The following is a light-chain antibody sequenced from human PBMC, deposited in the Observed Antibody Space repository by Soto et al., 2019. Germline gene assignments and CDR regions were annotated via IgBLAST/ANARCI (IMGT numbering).Light chain of an antibody. Sequence: QYVLTQPPSVSGAPVQRVTISCTGSSYNIGAGSDVHWYQQLPGTAPKLLIYGNSNRPSGVPDRFSGSKSGTSASLAITGLQAEDEADYYCQSYDSSLSGYVVFGGGTKLTGL. CDR1: SYNIGAGSD. V-gene: IGLV1-40*01. CDR2: GNS. CDR3: QSYDSSLSGYVV. J-gene: IGLJ2*01.